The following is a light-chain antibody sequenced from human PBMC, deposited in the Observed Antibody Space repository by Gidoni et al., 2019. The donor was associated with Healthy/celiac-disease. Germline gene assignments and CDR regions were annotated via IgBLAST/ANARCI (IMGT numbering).Light chain of an antibody. Sequence: DIVMTQSPNYLAVSLGERATINCKSSQSVLYSSNNKNYLAWYQQKPGQPPKLLIYWASTRESGVPDRFSGSGSGTDVTLTISSLQAEDVAGYYCQQYYSTPTYTFGQGTKLEIK. V-gene: IGKV4-1*01. CDR3: QQYYSTPTYT. CDR1: QSVLYSSNNKNY. J-gene: IGKJ2*01. CDR2: WAS.